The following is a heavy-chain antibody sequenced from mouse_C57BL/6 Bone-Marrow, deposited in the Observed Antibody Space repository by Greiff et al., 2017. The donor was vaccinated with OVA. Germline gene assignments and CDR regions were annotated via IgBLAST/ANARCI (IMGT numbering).Heavy chain of an antibody. CDR1: GYTFTSYW. CDR3: ARHWYYVGYYAMDY. D-gene: IGHD1-1*01. CDR2: INPSSGYT. J-gene: IGHJ4*01. Sequence: QVQLQQSGAELAKPGASVKLSCKASGYTFTSYWMHWVKQRPGQGLEWIGYINPSSGYTKYNQKFKDKATLTVAKSSSTAYMQLSSLTYVDSAVYYCARHWYYVGYYAMDYWGQGTSVTVSA. V-gene: IGHV1-7*01.